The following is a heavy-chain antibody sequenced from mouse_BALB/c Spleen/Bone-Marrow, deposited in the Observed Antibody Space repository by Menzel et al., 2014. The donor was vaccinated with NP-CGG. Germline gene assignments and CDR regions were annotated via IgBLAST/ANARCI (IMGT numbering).Heavy chain of an antibody. CDR1: RYAFTNYV. V-gene: IGHV1-14*01. CDR2: MNPFNDGT. CDR3: AREVVATDYFDY. Sequence: VQLKESGPELVKPGASVKMSCKASRYAFTNYVLHWVKQKPGQGLEWIGFMNPFNDGTNYNEKFKGKATLTSDKSSSTAYMGLSSLTSEDSAVYCCAREVVATDYFDYWGQGTTLTVSS. D-gene: IGHD1-1*01. J-gene: IGHJ2*01.